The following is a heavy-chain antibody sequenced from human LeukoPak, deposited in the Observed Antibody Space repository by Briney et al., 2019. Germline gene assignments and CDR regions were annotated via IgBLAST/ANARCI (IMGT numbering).Heavy chain of an antibody. V-gene: IGHV3-48*03. CDR3: ARDLKTAMDYFDY. CDR2: ISSSGSTI. J-gene: IGHJ4*02. CDR1: GFTFSSYE. Sequence: GGSLRLSCAASGFTFSSYEMNWVRQAPGKGLEWVSYISSSGSTIYYADSVKGRFTISRDNSKNTLFLRMNSLRPEDTAVYYCARDLKTAMDYFDYWGQGALVTVSS. D-gene: IGHD2-2*01.